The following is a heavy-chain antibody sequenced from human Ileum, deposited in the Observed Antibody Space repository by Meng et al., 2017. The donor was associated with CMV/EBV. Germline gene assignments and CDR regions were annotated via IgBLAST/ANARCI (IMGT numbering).Heavy chain of an antibody. D-gene: IGHD3-3*01. CDR1: GFTFSSYI. Sequence: GESLKISCAASGFTFSSYIINWVRQAPGKGLEWVANIKQDGSEKYYVDSVKGRFTISRDNAKNSLYLQMNSLRAEDTAVYYCARDQAVWSGYYTSVDYWGQGTLVTVSS. CDR2: IKQDGSEK. J-gene: IGHJ4*02. V-gene: IGHV3-7*01. CDR3: ARDQAVWSGYYTSVDY.